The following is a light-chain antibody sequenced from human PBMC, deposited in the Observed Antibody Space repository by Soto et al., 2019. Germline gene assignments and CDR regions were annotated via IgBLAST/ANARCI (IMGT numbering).Light chain of an antibody. CDR2: GAS. V-gene: IGKV1-39*01. CDR1: QYITTY. CDR3: QQSFIVPLT. Sequence: DIQMTQSPSSLSASVGDRVTITCRASQYITTYLNWYQHKPGTAPKLLIYGASSLQSGVPSRFSGNGSGTDFTLTISSLQPEDFATYYCQQSFIVPLTFGGGTKVEIK. J-gene: IGKJ4*01.